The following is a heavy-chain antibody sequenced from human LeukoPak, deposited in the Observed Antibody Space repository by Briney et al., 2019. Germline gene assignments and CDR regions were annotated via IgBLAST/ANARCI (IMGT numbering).Heavy chain of an antibody. V-gene: IGHV4-30-2*01. Sequence: SETLSLTCAVSGGSISSGGYSWSWTRQPPGKGLEWIGYIYHSGSTYYNPSLKSRVTISVDRSKNQFSLKLSSVTAADTAVYYCARESITLNWFDPWGQGTLVTVSS. CDR3: ARESITLNWFDP. CDR1: GGSISSGGYS. D-gene: IGHD3-10*01. J-gene: IGHJ5*02. CDR2: IYHSGST.